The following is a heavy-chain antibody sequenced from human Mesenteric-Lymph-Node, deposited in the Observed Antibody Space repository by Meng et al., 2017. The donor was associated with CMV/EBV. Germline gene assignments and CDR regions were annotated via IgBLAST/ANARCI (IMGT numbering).Heavy chain of an antibody. J-gene: IGHJ4*01. D-gene: IGHD3-10*01. CDR2: ISASGDTT. Sequence: GESLKISCAASGFTFSSSWMTWVRQAPGKGLEWVSAISASGDTTYYADSVKGRFTISRDNSKNTLFLQMSSLRAEDTAVYYCTTDHVSRRLLLLLFWGQGTRVTVSS. CDR1: GFTFSSSW. V-gene: IGHV3-23*01. CDR3: TTDHVSRRLLLLLF.